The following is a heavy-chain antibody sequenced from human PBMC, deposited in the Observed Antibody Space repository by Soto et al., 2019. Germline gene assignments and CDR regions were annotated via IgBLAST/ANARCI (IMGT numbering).Heavy chain of an antibody. Sequence: QVQLVEFGGGVGQSGRSLTLSCETSGFTFSDSGMHWVRQAPGTGLEWAAGLWSDGTNTEYADSVKGRFTISRDNSKNTVYLQMDSLRVEDTAVYFCAKDLAAAVLYYFASWGQGTLVTVSS. V-gene: IGHV3-33*06. CDR1: GFTFSDSG. CDR3: AKDLAAAVLYYFAS. D-gene: IGHD6-13*01. CDR2: LWSDGTNT. J-gene: IGHJ4*02.